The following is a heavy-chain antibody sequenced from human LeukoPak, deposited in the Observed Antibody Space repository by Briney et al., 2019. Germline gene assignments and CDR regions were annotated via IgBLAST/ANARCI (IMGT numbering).Heavy chain of an antibody. CDR2: INPNSGGT. J-gene: IGHJ4*02. CDR3: ARDFVGGRDY. CDR1: GYTFTDYY. D-gene: IGHD3-16*01. Sequence: ASMKVSCKASGYTFTDYYMHWVRQAPGQGLEWMGWINPNSGGTNYAQKFQGRVTMTRDTSISTAYMELSRLRSDDTAVYYCARDFVGGRDYWGQGTLVTVSS. V-gene: IGHV1-2*02.